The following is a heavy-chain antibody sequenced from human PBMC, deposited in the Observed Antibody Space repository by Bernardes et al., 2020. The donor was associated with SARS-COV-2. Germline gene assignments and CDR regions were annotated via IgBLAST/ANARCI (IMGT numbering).Heavy chain of an antibody. CDR1: GDSIGSSGYY. V-gene: IGHV4-39*01. D-gene: IGHD2-8*02. J-gene: IGHJ4*02. CDR3: ARGRNSVNMILVVIGFTVYFDY. CDR2: IYYIGST. Sequence: SETLSLTCTVSGDSIGSSGYYWGWIRQPPGKGLEWIGSIYYIGSTSYNPSLKSRVTISVDTSKNQFSLKLNSVTAADTAVYFCARGRNSVNMILVVIGFTVYFDYWGQGTLVTVSS.